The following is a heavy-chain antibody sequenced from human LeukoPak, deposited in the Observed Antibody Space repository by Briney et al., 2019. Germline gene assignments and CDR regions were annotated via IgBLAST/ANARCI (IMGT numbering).Heavy chain of an antibody. D-gene: IGHD3-22*01. J-gene: IGHJ4*02. Sequence: GGSLRLSCAASGFTVSSNYMSWVRQAPGKGLEWVSVIYSGGSTYYADSVKGRFTISRDNSKNTLYLQMNSLRAEDTAVYYCAKTLTYYDSSGCRQSDYWGQGTLVTVSS. CDR3: AKTLTYYDSSGCRQSDY. V-gene: IGHV3-53*01. CDR2: IYSGGST. CDR1: GFTVSSNY.